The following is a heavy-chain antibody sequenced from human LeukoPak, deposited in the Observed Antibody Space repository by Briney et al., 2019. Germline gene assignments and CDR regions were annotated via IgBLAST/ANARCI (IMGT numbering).Heavy chain of an antibody. CDR3: AKMWELQSTVDY. V-gene: IGHV3-30*18. J-gene: IGHJ4*02. CDR1: GFTFSSYG. CDR2: ISYDGSNK. D-gene: IGHD1-26*01. Sequence: GGSLRLSCAASGFTFSSYGMPWVRQAPGKGLEWVAVISYDGSNKYYADSVKGRFTISRDNSKNTLYLQMNSLRAEDTAVYYCAKMWELQSTVDYWGQGTLVTVSS.